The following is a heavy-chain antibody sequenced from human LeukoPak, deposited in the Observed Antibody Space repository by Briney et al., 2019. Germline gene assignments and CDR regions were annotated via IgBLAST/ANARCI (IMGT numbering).Heavy chain of an antibody. J-gene: IGHJ4*02. D-gene: IGHD6-13*01. Sequence: SETLSLTCAVYGGSFSGYYWSWIRQPPGKGLEWIGEINHSGSTNYNPSLKSRVTISVDTSKNQFSLKLSSVTAADTAVYYCARLDYDGVAAVGDYWGQGTLVTVSS. V-gene: IGHV4-34*01. CDR1: GGSFSGYY. CDR3: ARLDYDGVAAVGDY. CDR2: INHSGST.